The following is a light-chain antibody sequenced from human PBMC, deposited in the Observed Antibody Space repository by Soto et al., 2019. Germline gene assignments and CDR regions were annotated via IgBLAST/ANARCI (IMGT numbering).Light chain of an antibody. J-gene: IGKJ4*01. V-gene: IGKV1-12*01. CDR2: AAS. CDR3: QRANSFPLT. Sequence: DIQMTQPPSSVSASVGDSVTITCRASQGITNWLAWYQQKPGKAPTLLIYAASGLPSGVPSRFSGSGSWTDFTLTISSLQPEGFATFYCQRANSFPLTFVGGSKEDI. CDR1: QGITNW.